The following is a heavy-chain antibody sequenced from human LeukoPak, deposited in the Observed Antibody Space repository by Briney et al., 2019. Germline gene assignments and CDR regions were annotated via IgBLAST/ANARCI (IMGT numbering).Heavy chain of an antibody. CDR3: ATVAAGGSSFDY. Sequence: ASVRVSCKASGYTFTGDYMHWVRQGPGPGLEWMGWRNPNTGGRNYAQNLQGRVTMTRDTSNGTAYVALSRVPSDDTAVYYCATVAAGGSSFDYWGQGTLVAVSS. CDR2: RNPNTGGR. J-gene: IGHJ4*02. CDR1: GYTFTGDY. D-gene: IGHD6-13*01. V-gene: IGHV1-2*02.